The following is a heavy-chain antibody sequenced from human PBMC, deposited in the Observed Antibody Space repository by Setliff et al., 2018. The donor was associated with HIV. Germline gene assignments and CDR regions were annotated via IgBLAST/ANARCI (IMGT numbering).Heavy chain of an antibody. Sequence: SVKVSCKASGYTFTNYDINWVRQAPGQGLEWMGMIMTVFGTTNYAQKFQGRLTITTDESTGTAYMELSSLRSEDTALYFCSTSNDFYYGMDVWGQGTTVTVSS. V-gene: IGHV1-69*05. CDR1: GYTFTNYD. J-gene: IGHJ6*02. CDR2: IMTVFGTT. CDR3: STSNDFYYGMDV. D-gene: IGHD7-27*01.